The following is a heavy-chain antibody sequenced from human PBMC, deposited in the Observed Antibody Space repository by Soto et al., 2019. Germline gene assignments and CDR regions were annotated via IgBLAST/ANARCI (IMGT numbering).Heavy chain of an antibody. CDR1: GCSISSYY. J-gene: IGHJ4*02. D-gene: IGHD2-15*01. CDR3: ARGYCSGGSCYRPGFDY. Sequence: SETLSLTCTVSGCSISSYYWSWIRQPPGKGLEWLGYIYYSGSTNYNPSLKSRVTISVDTSKNQFSLKLRSVTAADTAVYYCARGYCSGGSCYRPGFDYWGQGTLVTVS. V-gene: IGHV4-59*01. CDR2: IYYSGST.